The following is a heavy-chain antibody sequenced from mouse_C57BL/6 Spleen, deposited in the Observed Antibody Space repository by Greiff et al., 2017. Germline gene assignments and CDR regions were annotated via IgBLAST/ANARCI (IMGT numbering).Heavy chain of an antibody. CDR3: ARFTTTVEGAMDY. D-gene: IGHD1-1*01. Sequence: VKLMESGAELVKPGASVKMSCKASGYTFTSYWITWVKQRPGQGLEWIGDIYPGSGSTTYNEKFKSKATLTVDTSSSTAYMQLSSLTSEDSAVYCCARFTTTVEGAMDYWGQGTSVTVSS. CDR2: IYPGSGST. V-gene: IGHV1-55*01. CDR1: GYTFTSYW. J-gene: IGHJ4*01.